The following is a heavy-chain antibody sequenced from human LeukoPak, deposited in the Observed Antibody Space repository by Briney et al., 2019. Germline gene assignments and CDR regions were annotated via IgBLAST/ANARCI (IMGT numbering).Heavy chain of an antibody. Sequence: GGSLRLSCAASGFTFSSYSMNWVRQAPGKGLEWVSSISSSSSYIYYADSVKGRFTISRDNAKDSLYLQMNSLRAEDTAVYYCARVKLSEWIQLWLLDYWGQGTLVTVSS. CDR2: ISSSSSYI. CDR1: GFTFSSYS. V-gene: IGHV3-21*01. J-gene: IGHJ4*02. D-gene: IGHD5-18*01. CDR3: ARVKLSEWIQLWLLDY.